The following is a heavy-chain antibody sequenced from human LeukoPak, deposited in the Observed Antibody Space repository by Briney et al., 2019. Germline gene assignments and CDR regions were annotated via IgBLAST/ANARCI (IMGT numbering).Heavy chain of an antibody. CDR1: GGSFSSYY. CDR2: INHSGSS. V-gene: IGHV4-34*01. J-gene: IGHJ5*02. Sequence: SETLSLTCAVYGGSFSSYYWSWIRQPPGKGLEWIGEINHSGSSNYNSSLKSRVIISVDTSKNQFSLNLTSMTAADTAVYYCARRPIKYTSGGYGRGGWFDPWGQGTLVTVSS. D-gene: IGHD6-19*01. CDR3: ARRPIKYTSGGYGRGGWFDP.